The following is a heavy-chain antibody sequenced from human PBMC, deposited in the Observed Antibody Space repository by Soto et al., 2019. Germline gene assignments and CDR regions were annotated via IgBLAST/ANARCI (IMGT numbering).Heavy chain of an antibody. J-gene: IGHJ4*02. V-gene: IGHV3-33*01. D-gene: IGHD1-20*01. CDR1: GFTFSSYG. Sequence: PGGSLRLSCAASGFTFSSYGMYLVRQAPGKGLEWVAVIWYHGNSMYYADSVKGRFTISRDNSKNTLYLQMNNLRAEDTAVYYCARYNTGHSDYWGQGTLVTVSS. CDR3: ARYNTGHSDY. CDR2: IWYHGNSM.